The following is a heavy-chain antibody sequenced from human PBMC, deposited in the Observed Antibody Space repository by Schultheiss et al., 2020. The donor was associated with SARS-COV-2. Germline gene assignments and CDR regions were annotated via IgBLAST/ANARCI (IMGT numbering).Heavy chain of an antibody. Sequence: GESLKISCAASGFTFSSYAMSWVRQAPGKGLEWVGRIKSKTDGGTTDYAAPVKGRFTISRDDSKNTLYLQMNSLKTEDTAVYYCTTDPVGAAAGPYYYYYYGMDVWGQGTTVTVSS. CDR3: TTDPVGAAAGPYYYYYYGMDV. CDR2: IKSKTDGGTT. J-gene: IGHJ6*02. V-gene: IGHV3-15*01. D-gene: IGHD6-13*01. CDR1: GFTFSSYA.